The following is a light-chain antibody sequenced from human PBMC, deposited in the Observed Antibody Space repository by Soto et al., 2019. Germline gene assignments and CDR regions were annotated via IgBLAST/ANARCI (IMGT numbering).Light chain of an antibody. CDR1: QGIGKG. J-gene: IGKJ1*01. CDR2: AAS. Sequence: DIQMTQSPSSLSASVGDRVTITCRASQGIGKGLAWYQQKPGKVPTVLIYAASTLQSGVPSRFSGSGSGTDFTLTISSLHPDDVATYYCQKYDSAPLAFGQGTKVQIK. V-gene: IGKV1-27*01. CDR3: QKYDSAPLA.